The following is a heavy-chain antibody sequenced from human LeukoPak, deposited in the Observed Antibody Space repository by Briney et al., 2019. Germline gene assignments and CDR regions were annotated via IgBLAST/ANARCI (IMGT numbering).Heavy chain of an antibody. CDR3: ARIEASWFGESHDAFDI. Sequence: ASVKVSCKASGYTFTSYDINWVRQATGQGLEWMGWMNPNSGNTGYAQKFQGRVTMTRNTSISTAYMELSSLRSEDTAVYYCARIEASWFGESHDAFDIWGQGTMVTVSP. J-gene: IGHJ3*02. CDR2: MNPNSGNT. V-gene: IGHV1-8*01. CDR1: GYTFTSYD. D-gene: IGHD3-10*01.